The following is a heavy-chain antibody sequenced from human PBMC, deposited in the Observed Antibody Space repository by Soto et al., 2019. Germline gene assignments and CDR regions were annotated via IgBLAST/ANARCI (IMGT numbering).Heavy chain of an antibody. D-gene: IGHD3-10*01. V-gene: IGHV3-30*18. J-gene: IGHJ4*02. CDR3: AKDPSMVRGVIADY. Sequence: GGSLRLSCAASGFTFSSYGMHWVRQAPGKGLEWVAVISYDGSNKYYADSVKGRFTISRDNSKNTLYLQMNSLRAEDTAVYYCAKDPSMVRGVIADYWGQGTLVTVSS. CDR2: ISYDGSNK. CDR1: GFTFSSYG.